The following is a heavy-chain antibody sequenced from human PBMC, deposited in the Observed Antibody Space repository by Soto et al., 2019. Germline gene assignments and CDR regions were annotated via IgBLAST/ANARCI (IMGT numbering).Heavy chain of an antibody. J-gene: IGHJ4*02. V-gene: IGHV3-23*01. D-gene: IGHD6-19*01. Sequence: GGSLRLSCAASGFTFSSYAMTWVRQAPGKGLEWVSAITGSGGSTYYADSVKGRFTLSRDTSKNTLSLQMNSLRADDTAVYYCAYSSGWYYFDYWGQGALVTVSS. CDR1: GFTFSSYA. CDR3: AYSSGWYYFDY. CDR2: ITGSGGST.